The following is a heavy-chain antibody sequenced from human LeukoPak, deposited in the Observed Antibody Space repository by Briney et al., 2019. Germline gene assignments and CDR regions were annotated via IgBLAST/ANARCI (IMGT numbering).Heavy chain of an antibody. CDR2: IYYSGST. CDR1: GGYISSYS. V-gene: IGHV4-59*01. Sequence: PSGTLSLTCTVSGGYISSYSWSWIRQPPGKGLEWIGYIYYSGSTNYNPSLKSRVTISVDTSKNQFSLKLRSVTAADTAVYYCARDRVGQQLVGRNYYYYYMDVWGKGTTVTISS. D-gene: IGHD6-13*01. J-gene: IGHJ6*03. CDR3: ARDRVGQQLVGRNYYYYYMDV.